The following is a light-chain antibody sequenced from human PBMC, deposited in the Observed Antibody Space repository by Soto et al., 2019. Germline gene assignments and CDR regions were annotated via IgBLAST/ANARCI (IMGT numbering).Light chain of an antibody. CDR2: DVS. V-gene: IGLV2-14*01. J-gene: IGLJ2*01. CDR3: SSYSSISYVI. CDR1: TRDVGAYNY. Sequence: QSVLTQPASVSGSPGQSITISCTGTTRDVGAYNYVSWYQQHPGEAPRLMIYDVSYRPSGVSNRFSGSKSGNTASLTISGLRAEDEADYYCSSYSSISYVIFGGGTKLTVL.